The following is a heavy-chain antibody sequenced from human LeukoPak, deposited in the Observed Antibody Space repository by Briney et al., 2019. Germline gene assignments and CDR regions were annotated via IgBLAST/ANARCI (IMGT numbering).Heavy chain of an antibody. V-gene: IGHV1-8*02. CDR1: GYTFTDYD. J-gene: IGHJ4*02. D-gene: IGHD6-13*01. Sequence: HRASVKVSCKASGYTFTDYDPNWVRQASGQGLEWMGWMNPETEITEYAQKFQGRVTMTRDTSISTAYMELSGLTSEDTAVYYCAREGVAATGLDYWGQGTLVTVSS. CDR3: AREGVAATGLDY. CDR2: MNPETEIT.